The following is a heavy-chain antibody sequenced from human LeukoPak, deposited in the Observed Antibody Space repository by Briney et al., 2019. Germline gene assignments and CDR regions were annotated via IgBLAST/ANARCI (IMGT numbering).Heavy chain of an antibody. J-gene: IGHJ6*03. V-gene: IGHV1-69*05. CDR1: GGTFSSYA. CDR3: ARDLRTYDILTGYTHIYYMDV. CDR2: IIPIFGTA. D-gene: IGHD3-9*01. Sequence: ASVKVSCKDSGGTFSSYAISWVRQAPGQGLEWMGGIIPIFGTANYAQKFQGRVTITTDESTSTAYMELSSLRSEDTAVYYCARDLRTYDILTGYTHIYYMDVWGKGTTVTVSS.